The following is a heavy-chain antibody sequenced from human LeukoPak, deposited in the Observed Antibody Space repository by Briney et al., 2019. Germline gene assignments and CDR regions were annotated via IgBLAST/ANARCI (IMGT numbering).Heavy chain of an antibody. D-gene: IGHD1-26*01. J-gene: IGHJ4*02. CDR3: ARRSGSYYIDY. Sequence: PSETLSLTCTVSGGSISSSSYYWGWIRQPPGKGLEWIGSIYYSGSTYYNPSLKSRVTISVDTSKNQFSLKLSSVTAADTDVYYCARRSGSYYIDYWGQGTLVTVSS. V-gene: IGHV4-39*01. CDR2: IYYSGST. CDR1: GGSISSSSYY.